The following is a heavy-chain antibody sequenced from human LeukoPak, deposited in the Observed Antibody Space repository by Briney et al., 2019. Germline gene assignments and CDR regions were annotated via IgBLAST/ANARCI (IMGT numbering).Heavy chain of an antibody. CDR2: IIPIFGTA. CDR3: ARDECSSTSCLGGYYYYGMDV. CDR1: GGTFSSYA. V-gene: IGHV1-69*01. J-gene: IGHJ6*02. Sequence: SVKVSCKASGGTFSSYAISWVRQAPGQGLEWMGGIIPIFGTANYAQKFQGRVTITADESTSTAYMELSSLRSEDTAVSYCARDECSSTSCLGGYYYYGMDVWGQGTTVTVSS. D-gene: IGHD2-2*01.